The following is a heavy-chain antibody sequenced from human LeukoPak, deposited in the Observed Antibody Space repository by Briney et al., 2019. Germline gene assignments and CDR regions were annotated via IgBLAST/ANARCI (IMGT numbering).Heavy chain of an antibody. CDR3: ARCSYGSTFDY. V-gene: IGHV4-31*03. CDR2: IYYSGST. D-gene: IGHD5-18*01. Sequence: SETLSLTCTVSGGSISSGGYYWSWIRQHPGKGLEWIGYIYYSGSTYYDPSLKSRVTISVDTSKNQFSLKLSSVTAADTAVYYCARCSYGSTFDYWGQGTLVTVSS. J-gene: IGHJ4*02. CDR1: GGSISSGGYY.